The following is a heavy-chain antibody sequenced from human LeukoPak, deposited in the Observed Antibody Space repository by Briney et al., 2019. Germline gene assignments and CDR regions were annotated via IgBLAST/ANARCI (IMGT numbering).Heavy chain of an antibody. CDR1: GFTFTTHW. D-gene: IGHD1-7*01. CDR3: AKARLPTNNWYSDSFDS. CDR2: IKPDGSDT. Sequence: PGGSLRLSCGASGFTFTTHWIHWVRQAPGKGLVWVSRIKPDGSDTNYADSVKGRFTISRDNAKSDLFLLMTSLRTEDTALYYCAKARLPTNNWYSDSFDSWGQGTMVTVSS. J-gene: IGHJ3*01. V-gene: IGHV3-74*01.